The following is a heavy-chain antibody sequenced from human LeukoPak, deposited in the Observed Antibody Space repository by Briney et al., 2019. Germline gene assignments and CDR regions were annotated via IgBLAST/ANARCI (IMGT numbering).Heavy chain of an antibody. CDR2: ISTSSSYI. Sequence: GGSLRLSCAASGFTFSTYGMNWVRQAPGKGLEWVSSISTSSSYIYYADSVKGRFTISRDNARNSLYLQMNSLRAEDTAVYYCARGYLGATLFSSIDYWGQGTLVTVSS. J-gene: IGHJ4*02. V-gene: IGHV3-21*01. D-gene: IGHD1-26*01. CDR3: ARGYLGATLFSSIDY. CDR1: GFTFSTYG.